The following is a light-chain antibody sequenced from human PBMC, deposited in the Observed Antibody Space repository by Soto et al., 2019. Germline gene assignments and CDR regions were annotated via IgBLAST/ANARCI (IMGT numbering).Light chain of an antibody. J-gene: IGLJ2*01. Sequence: QSALTQPASVSGSPGQSITISCTGTSSDVGGYNYVSWYQQHPGKAPKLMIYEVSNRPSGVSNRFSGSKSGNTPSLTISGLQAEDEADYYCSSYTSSSTPLFGGGTKLTVL. CDR2: EVS. V-gene: IGLV2-14*01. CDR1: SSDVGGYNY. CDR3: SSYTSSSTPL.